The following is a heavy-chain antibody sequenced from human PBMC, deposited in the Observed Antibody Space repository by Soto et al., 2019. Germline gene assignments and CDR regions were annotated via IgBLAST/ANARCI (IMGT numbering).Heavy chain of an antibody. V-gene: IGHV3-9*01. CDR3: AKVDSSGPRGAFDY. CDR2: ISWNSGSI. CDR1: GFTFDVYA. Sequence: GGSLRLSCAASGFTFDVYAMYWVRQAPGKGLEWVSGISWNSGSIVYADSVKGRFTISRDNVKNSLYLQMNSLRAEDTALYYCAKVDSSGPRGAFDYWGQGTLVTVSS. D-gene: IGHD3-22*01. J-gene: IGHJ4*02.